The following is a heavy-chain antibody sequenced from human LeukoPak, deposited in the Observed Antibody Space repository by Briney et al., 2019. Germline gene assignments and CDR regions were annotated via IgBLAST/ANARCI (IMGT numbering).Heavy chain of an antibody. J-gene: IGHJ6*02. V-gene: IGHV1-2*02. CDR1: GYIFTDYY. CDR3: ARRSSSGTSWGYYYYGMDV. D-gene: IGHD6-19*01. Sequence: ASVKVSCKTSGYIFTDYYMHWVRQAPGQGLEWMGWINPNNGGTNYAQKFQGRVTMTRDTSITTAYMELSRLRSDDTAVYYCARRSSSGTSWGYYYYGMDVWGQGTTVTVSS. CDR2: INPNNGGT.